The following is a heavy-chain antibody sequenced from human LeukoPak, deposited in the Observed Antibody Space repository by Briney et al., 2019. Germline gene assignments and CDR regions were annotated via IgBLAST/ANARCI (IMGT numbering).Heavy chain of an antibody. Sequence: SQTLSLTCAISGDSVSSNSAAWNWIRQSPSRGLEWLGRTYYRSKWYNGYAVSVKSRITINPDTSKNQFSLQLNSVTPEDTAVYYCARGYDILTGYYVDYYYYGMDVWGKGTTVTVSS. J-gene: IGHJ6*04. CDR2: TYYRSKWYN. D-gene: IGHD3-9*01. CDR3: ARGYDILTGYYVDYYYYGMDV. CDR1: GDSVSSNSAA. V-gene: IGHV6-1*01.